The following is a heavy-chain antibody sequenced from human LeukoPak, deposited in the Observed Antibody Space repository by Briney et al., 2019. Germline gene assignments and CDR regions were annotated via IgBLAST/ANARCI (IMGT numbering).Heavy chain of an antibody. D-gene: IGHD4-11*01. J-gene: IGHJ6*03. CDR1: GYTFTGYY. CDR3: ATSAGDYRAGHYYYMGV. Sequence: ASMKVSCKASGYTFTGYYFHWVRQAPGQGLEWMGWINPNTAGTNYAQKFLGGVTLTWDTSISTAYMELNRLTSDDTAVYYCATSAGDYRAGHYYYMGVWGKGTSVTVSS. CDR2: INPNTAGT. V-gene: IGHV1-2*02.